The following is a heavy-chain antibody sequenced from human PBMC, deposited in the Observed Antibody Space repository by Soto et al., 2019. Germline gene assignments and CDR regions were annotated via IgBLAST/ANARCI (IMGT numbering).Heavy chain of an antibody. CDR2: IIPIFGTA. CDR1: GGTLSSYA. V-gene: IGHV1-69*13. D-gene: IGHD3-10*01. J-gene: IGHJ6*02. CDR3: ARGRITMVRGARIYYYGMDV. Sequence: ASVKVSCKASGGTLSSYAISWVRQAPGQGLEWMGGIIPIFGTANYAQKFQGRVTITADESTSKAYMELSSLRSEDTAVYYCARGRITMVRGARIYYYGMDVSGQGTTVTVSS.